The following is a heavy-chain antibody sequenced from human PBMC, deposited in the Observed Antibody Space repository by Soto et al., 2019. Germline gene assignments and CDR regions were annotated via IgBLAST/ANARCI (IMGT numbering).Heavy chain of an antibody. CDR1: GYTFTGYY. CDR3: ARGSITIFGVVPQTYYGMDV. D-gene: IGHD3-3*01. Sequence: GASVKVSCKASGYTFTGYYIHWVRQAPGQGLEWMGWINPNSGGTNYAQKFQGWVTMTRDTSISTAYMELSRLRSDDTAVYYCARGSITIFGVVPQTYYGMDVWGQGTTVTVSS. V-gene: IGHV1-2*04. J-gene: IGHJ6*02. CDR2: INPNSGGT.